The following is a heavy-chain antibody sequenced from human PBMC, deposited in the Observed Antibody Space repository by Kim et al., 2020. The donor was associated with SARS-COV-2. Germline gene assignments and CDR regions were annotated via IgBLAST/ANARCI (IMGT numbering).Heavy chain of an antibody. J-gene: IGHJ4*02. Sequence: GGSLRLSCAASGFTFSSYSMNWVRQAPGKGLEWVSSISSSSSYIYYADSVKGRFTISRDNAKNSLYLQMNSLRAEDTAVYYCARDEGYCSGGSCYSVPFDYWGQGTLVTVSS. V-gene: IGHV3-21*01. CDR2: ISSSSSYI. CDR3: ARDEGYCSGGSCYSVPFDY. CDR1: GFTFSSYS. D-gene: IGHD2-15*01.